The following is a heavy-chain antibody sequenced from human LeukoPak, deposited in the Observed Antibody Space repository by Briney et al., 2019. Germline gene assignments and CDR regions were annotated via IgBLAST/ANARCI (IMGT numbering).Heavy chain of an antibody. J-gene: IGHJ6*03. CDR2: INHSGST. CDR1: GGSFSGYY. Sequence: SETLPLTCAVYGGSFSGYYWSWIRQPPGKGLEWIGEINHSGSTDYNPSLKSRVTISVDTSKNQFSLKLSSVTAADTAVYYCARASYSYYYMDVWGKGTTVTVSS. D-gene: IGHD1-26*01. V-gene: IGHV4-34*01. CDR3: ARASYSYYYMDV.